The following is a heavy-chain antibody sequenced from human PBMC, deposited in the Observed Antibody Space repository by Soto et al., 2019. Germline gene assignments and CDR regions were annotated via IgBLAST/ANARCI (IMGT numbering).Heavy chain of an antibody. CDR2: ISGSGGST. CDR3: AKDRRGTTVTTTCLDY. V-gene: IGHV3-23*01. D-gene: IGHD4-17*01. Sequence: EVQLLESGGGLVQPGGSLRLSCAASGFTFSSYAMSWVRQAPGKGLEWVSAISGSGGSTYYADSVKGRFTISRDNSKNTLYLQMNSLRAEDTAVYYCAKDRRGTTVTTTCLDYWGQGTLVTVSS. J-gene: IGHJ4*02. CDR1: GFTFSSYA.